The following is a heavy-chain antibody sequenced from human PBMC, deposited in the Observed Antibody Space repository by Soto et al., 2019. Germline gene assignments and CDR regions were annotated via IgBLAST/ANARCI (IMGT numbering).Heavy chain of an antibody. CDR3: AREIRSIFGVVLRQYYGLDV. J-gene: IGHJ6*02. CDR1: GYTFTSYY. CDR2: INPSGGST. Sequence: ASVKVSCKASGYTFTSYYMHWVRQAPGQGLEWMGIINPSGGSTSYAQKFQGRVTMTRDTSTSTVYMGLSSLRSEDTAVYYCAREIRSIFGVVLRQYYGLDVWGQGPTVTVSS. D-gene: IGHD3-3*01. V-gene: IGHV1-46*01.